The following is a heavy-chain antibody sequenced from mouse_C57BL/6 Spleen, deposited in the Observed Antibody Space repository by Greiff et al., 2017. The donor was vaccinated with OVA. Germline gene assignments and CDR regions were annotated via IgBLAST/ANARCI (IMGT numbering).Heavy chain of an antibody. CDR3: TRERGDYYAMDY. J-gene: IGHJ4*01. CDR1: GFTFSSYA. CDR2: ISSGGDYI. V-gene: IGHV5-9-1*02. Sequence: EVQVVESGEGLVKPGGSLKLSCAASGFTFSSYAMSWVRQTPEKRLEWVAYISSGGDYIYYADTVTGRFTISRDNARNTLYLQMSSLKSEDTAMYYCTRERGDYYAMDYWGQGTSVTVSS.